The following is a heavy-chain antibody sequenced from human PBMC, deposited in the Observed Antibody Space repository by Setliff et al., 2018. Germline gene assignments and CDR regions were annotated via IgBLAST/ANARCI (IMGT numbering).Heavy chain of an antibody. CDR3: VREGVDSRSSTDYRYYMDV. CDR2: INPSGGLT. CDR1: GYTFAKYG. V-gene: IGHV1-46*01. J-gene: IGHJ6*03. Sequence: ASVKVSCKAFGYTFAKYGTSWVRQAPGQGLEWMGIINPSGGLTRYAQKFQGRVTMTRDTSTSTVYMQLSSLGSEDTAVYYCVREGVDSRSSTDYRYYMDVWGKGTTVTVSS. D-gene: IGHD3-22*01.